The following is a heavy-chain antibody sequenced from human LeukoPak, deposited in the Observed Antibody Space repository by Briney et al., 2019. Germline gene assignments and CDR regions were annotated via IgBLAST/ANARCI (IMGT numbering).Heavy chain of an antibody. D-gene: IGHD3-22*01. CDR3: ASLPYYYDSSGYYYVGMGAFDI. CDR2: INIDGSST. Sequence: QPGGSLRLSCAASGFTFSSCWMHWVRQVPGKGLVWVSRINIDGSSTNYADSVKGRFTISRDNAKNTLYLQMNSLRAEDTAVYYCASLPYYYDSSGYYYVGMGAFDIWGQGTMVTVSS. V-gene: IGHV3-74*01. J-gene: IGHJ3*02. CDR1: GFTFSSCW.